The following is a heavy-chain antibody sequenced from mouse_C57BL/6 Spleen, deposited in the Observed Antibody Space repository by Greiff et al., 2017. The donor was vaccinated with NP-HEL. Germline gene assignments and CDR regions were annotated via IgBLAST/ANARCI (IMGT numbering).Heavy chain of an antibody. CDR2: INPSSGYT. J-gene: IGHJ3*01. D-gene: IGHD3-2*02. CDR1: GYTFTSYT. Sequence: VQLQESGAELARPGASVKMSCKASGYTFTSYTMHWVKQRPGQGLEWIGYINPSSGYTKYNQKFKDKATLTADKSSSTAYMQLSSLTSEDSAVYYCASETAQATRLAYWGQGTLVTVSA. CDR3: ASETAQATRLAY. V-gene: IGHV1-4*01.